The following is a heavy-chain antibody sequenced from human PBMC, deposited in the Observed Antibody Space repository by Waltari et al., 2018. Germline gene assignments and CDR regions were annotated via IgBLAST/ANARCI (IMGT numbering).Heavy chain of an antibody. CDR3: ARLGGDPGAHTRSDFDY. V-gene: IGHV1-2*02. Sequence: QVQLVQSGAEVKKPGASVKVSCKASGYTFTGYYMHWVRQAPGQGLEWMGWINPNSGGTNYAQKFQGRVTMTRDTSISTAYMELSRLRSDDTAVYYCARLGGDPGAHTRSDFDYWGQGTLVTVSS. CDR1: GYTFTGYY. D-gene: IGHD3-10*01. J-gene: IGHJ4*02. CDR2: INPNSGGT.